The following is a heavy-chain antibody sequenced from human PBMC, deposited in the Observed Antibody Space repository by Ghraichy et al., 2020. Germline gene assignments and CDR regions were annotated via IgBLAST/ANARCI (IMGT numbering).Heavy chain of an antibody. CDR1: GGSFRDYY. V-gene: IGHV4-34*01. Sequence: SQTLSLTCAVYGGSFRDYYWSWIRQPPGKGLEWIWEINHSGSTNYNPSLKSRVTISVDPSKNQFSLKLSSVTAADTAVYYCARGDVVVLPAAKIYYYYMDVWGKGTTVTVSS. CDR3: ARGDVVVLPAAKIYYYYMDV. CDR2: INHSGST. D-gene: IGHD2-2*01. J-gene: IGHJ6*03.